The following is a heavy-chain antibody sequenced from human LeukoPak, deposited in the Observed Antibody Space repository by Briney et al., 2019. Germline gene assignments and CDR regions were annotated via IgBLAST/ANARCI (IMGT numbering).Heavy chain of an antibody. Sequence: GGSLRLSCAASGFTFSSYWMSWVRQAPGKGLEWVANIKQDGSEKYYVDSVKGRFTISRDNAKNSLYLQMNGLRAEDTAVYYCARFSSGWFWGDDYWGQGTLVTVSS. J-gene: IGHJ4*02. D-gene: IGHD6-19*01. CDR3: ARFSSGWFWGDDY. CDR2: IKQDGSEK. CDR1: GFTFSSYW. V-gene: IGHV3-7*01.